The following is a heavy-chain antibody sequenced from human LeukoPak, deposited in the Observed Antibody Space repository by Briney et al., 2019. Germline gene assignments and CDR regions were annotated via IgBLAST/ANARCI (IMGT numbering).Heavy chain of an antibody. Sequence: SETLSLTCTVSGGSISSYYWSWIRQPPGKGLEWIGYIYYSGSTNYNPSLKSRVTISVDTSKNQFSLKLSSVTAADTAVYYCARRPPYYYDSSGYLSVYAFDIWGQGTMVTVSS. CDR1: GGSISSYY. D-gene: IGHD3-22*01. V-gene: IGHV4-59*08. J-gene: IGHJ3*02. CDR2: IYYSGST. CDR3: ARRPPYYYDSSGYLSVYAFDI.